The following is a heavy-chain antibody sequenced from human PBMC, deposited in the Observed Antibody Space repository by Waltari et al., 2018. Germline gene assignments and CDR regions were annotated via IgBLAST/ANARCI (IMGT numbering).Heavy chain of an antibody. CDR3: AKSFSVVVVPYFDY. CDR1: GFTCSNYA. CDR2: ISHDGSNK. J-gene: IGHJ4*02. Sequence: QVQLVESGGGVVQPGRSLKLSCAASGFTCSNYAMHLVRQAPGKGLEWVAVISHDGSNKNYVDSVKGRFTVSRDNSKNTLYLQINSLRAEDTAVYYCAKSFSVVVVPYFDYWGQGTLVTVSS. D-gene: IGHD3-22*01. V-gene: IGHV3-30*18.